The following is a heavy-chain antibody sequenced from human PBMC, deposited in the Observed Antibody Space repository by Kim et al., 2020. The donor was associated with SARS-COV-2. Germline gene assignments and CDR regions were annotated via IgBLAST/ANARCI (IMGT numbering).Heavy chain of an antibody. V-gene: IGHV3-48*03. CDR3: ARGPNYSPFDY. D-gene: IGHD4-4*01. J-gene: IGHJ4*02. CDR2: IIGSGTTI. CDR1: GFTFSSYE. Sequence: GGPLRLSCAASGFTFSSYEMNWVRQAPGKGLEWVSYIIGSGTTIYYADSVRGRFTISRDNDKNSLYLQMNSLRAEDTAVYYCARGPNYSPFDYWGQGTLVNVSS.